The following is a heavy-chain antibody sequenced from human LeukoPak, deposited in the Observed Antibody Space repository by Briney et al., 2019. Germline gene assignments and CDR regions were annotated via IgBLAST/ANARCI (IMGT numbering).Heavy chain of an antibody. J-gene: IGHJ6*02. Sequence: GASVKVSCKASGYTFTSYYMHWVRQAPGQGLEWMGIINPSGGSTSYAQKFQGRVTMTRDMSTSTVYMELSSLRSEDTAVYYCATVYGGKNSYYYYGMDVWGQGTTVTVSS. CDR1: GYTFTSYY. D-gene: IGHD4-23*01. V-gene: IGHV1-46*01. CDR3: ATVYGGKNSYYYYGMDV. CDR2: INPSGGST.